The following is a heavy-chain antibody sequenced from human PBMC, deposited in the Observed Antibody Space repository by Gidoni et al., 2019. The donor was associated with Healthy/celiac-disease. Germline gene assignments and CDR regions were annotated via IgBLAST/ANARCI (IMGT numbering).Heavy chain of an antibody. CDR1: GGTFSSYA. V-gene: IGHV1-69*01. CDR3: ARGPPYYYDSSGYRAEYFQP. Sequence: ASGGTFSSYAISWVRQAPGQGLEWMGGIIPIFGTANYAQKFQGRVTIPADESTSTAYLELSSLRSEDTAVYYCARGPPYYYDSSGYRAEYFQPWGQGTLVTVSS. D-gene: IGHD3-22*01. CDR2: IIPIFGTA. J-gene: IGHJ1*01.